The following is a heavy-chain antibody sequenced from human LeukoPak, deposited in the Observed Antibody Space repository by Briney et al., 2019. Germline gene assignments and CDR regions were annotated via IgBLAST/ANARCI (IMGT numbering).Heavy chain of an antibody. CDR2: ITDSSSYI. V-gene: IGHV3-21*01. Sequence: PGGSLRLSYAASGFTFSSYTMNWVRQAPGKGLEWVSSITDSSSYIYYTDSLKGRFTISRDNAKKSLYLQMNSLRAEDTAVYYCTRDLRFSGSSDYWGQGTLVTVSS. D-gene: IGHD1-26*01. CDR1: GFTFSSYT. J-gene: IGHJ4*02. CDR3: TRDLRFSGSSDY.